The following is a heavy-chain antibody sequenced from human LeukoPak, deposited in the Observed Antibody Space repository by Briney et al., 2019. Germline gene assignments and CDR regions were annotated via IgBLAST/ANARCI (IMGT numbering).Heavy chain of an antibody. D-gene: IGHD3-9*01. CDR1: GFTFSSYA. V-gene: IGHV3-73*01. CDR2: IRSKANSYAT. Sequence: GGSLRLSCAASGFTFSSYAMNWVRQASGKGLEWVGRIRSKANSYATAYAASVKGRFTISRDDSKNTAYLQMNSLKTEDTAVYYCTRHYDILTGYYGGAFDIWGQGTMVTVSS. J-gene: IGHJ3*02. CDR3: TRHYDILTGYYGGAFDI.